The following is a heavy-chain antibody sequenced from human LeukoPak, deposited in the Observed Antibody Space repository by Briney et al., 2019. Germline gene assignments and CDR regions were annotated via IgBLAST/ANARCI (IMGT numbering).Heavy chain of an antibody. CDR2: IYPGDSDT. V-gene: IGHV5-51*01. Sequence: GESLKISCMASGHSATFYWIGWVRQMPGKGLEWMGLIYPGDSDTRYSPSFQGQVTISADKSISTAYLQWSSLKASDTAMYYCARQSGSGSYPDYWGQGTLVTVSS. D-gene: IGHD1-26*01. CDR3: ARQSGSGSYPDY. CDR1: GHSATFYW. J-gene: IGHJ4*02.